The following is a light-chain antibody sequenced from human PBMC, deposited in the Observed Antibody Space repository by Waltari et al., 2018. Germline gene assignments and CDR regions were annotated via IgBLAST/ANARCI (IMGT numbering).Light chain of an antibody. Sequence: QSALTQPASVSGSPGQSTTLPCPGSIRDLGGNAYVPWYQHPPGKAPKLIIFDFNERPSGVSSRFSGSKSGNTASLTISGLQAEDEADYYCSSYTPSSTSPYVFGTGTTVTVL. J-gene: IGLJ1*01. CDR2: DFN. CDR3: SSYTPSSTSPYV. V-gene: IGLV2-14*03. CDR1: IRDLGGNAY.